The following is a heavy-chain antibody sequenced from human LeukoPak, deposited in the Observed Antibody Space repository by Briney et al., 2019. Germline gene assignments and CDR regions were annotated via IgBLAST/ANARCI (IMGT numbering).Heavy chain of an antibody. J-gene: IGHJ3*02. D-gene: IGHD6-13*01. CDR3: ARLILSSWYAFDI. V-gene: IGHV4-39*01. CDR2: IYYSGST. CDR1: GGSISSSSYY. Sequence: SETLSLTCTVSGGSISSSSYYWGWIRQPPGKGLEWIGSIYYSGSTYYNPSLKSRVTISVDTSKNQFSLKLSSVTAADTAVYYCARLILSSWYAFDIWGQGTMVTVSS.